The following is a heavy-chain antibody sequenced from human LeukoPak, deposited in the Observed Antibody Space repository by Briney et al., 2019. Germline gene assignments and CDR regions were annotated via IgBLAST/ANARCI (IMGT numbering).Heavy chain of an antibody. D-gene: IGHD2-2*02. CDR2: IKQDGSEK. V-gene: IGHV3-7*01. CDR1: GFTFSSYA. Sequence: GGSLRLSCAASGFTFSSYAMSWVRQAPGKGLEWVANIKQDGSEKYYVDSVKGRFTISRDNAKNSLYLQMNSLRAEDTAVYYCARWGYCSSTSCHKTGRYYYYGMDVWGQGTTVTVSS. CDR3: ARWGYCSSTSCHKTGRYYYYGMDV. J-gene: IGHJ6*02.